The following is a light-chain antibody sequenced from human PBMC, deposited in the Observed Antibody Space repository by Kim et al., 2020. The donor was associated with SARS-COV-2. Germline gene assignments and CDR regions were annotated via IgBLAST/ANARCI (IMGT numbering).Light chain of an antibody. V-gene: IGLV3-21*04. CDR2: YDR. Sequence: SYELTQPPSVSVAPGKTARITCGGNNIGSKSVHWYQQKPGQAPVLVIHYDRVRPSGIPERFSGSNSGNTATLTISRVEAGDEADYYCQVWDSSSDHRVFGGGTQLTVL. CDR1: NIGSKS. CDR3: QVWDSSSDHRV. J-gene: IGLJ3*02.